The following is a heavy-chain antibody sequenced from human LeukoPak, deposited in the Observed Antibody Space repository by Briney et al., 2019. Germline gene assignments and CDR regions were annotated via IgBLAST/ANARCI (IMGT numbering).Heavy chain of an antibody. CDR1: GFTFSDYY. D-gene: IGHD5-24*01. CDR2: ISSSGSTI. V-gene: IGHV3-11*04. J-gene: IGHJ3*02. CDR3: ARDKRWLQRGAFDI. Sequence: GGSLRLSCAASGFTFSDYYMSWIRQAPGKGLEWVSYISSSGSTIYYADSVKGRFTISRDNAKNSLYLHMNSLRAEDTAVYYCARDKRWLQRGAFDIWGQGTMVTVSS.